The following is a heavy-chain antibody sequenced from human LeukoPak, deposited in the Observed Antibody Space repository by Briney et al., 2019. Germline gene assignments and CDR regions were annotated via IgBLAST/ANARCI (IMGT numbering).Heavy chain of an antibody. J-gene: IGHJ4*02. CDR2: ISGSGGST. Sequence: PGGSLRLSCAASGFTFSSYAMSWVRQAPGKGLEWVSAISGSGGSTYYADSVKGRFTISRDNSKNTLYLQMNSLRAEDTAVYYCARDRGDDYSSGWPLLNYWGQGTLVTVSS. CDR1: GFTFSSYA. CDR3: ARDRGDDYSSGWPLLNY. V-gene: IGHV3-23*01. D-gene: IGHD6-19*01.